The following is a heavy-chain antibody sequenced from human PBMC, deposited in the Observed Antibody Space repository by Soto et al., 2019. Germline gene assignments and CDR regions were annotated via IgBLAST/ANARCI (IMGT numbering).Heavy chain of an antibody. CDR2: INSDGSST. J-gene: IGHJ6*02. CDR3: ARSLPTGDWNYNGMDV. V-gene: IGHV3-74*01. Sequence: GGSLRLSCAASGFTFSSYWMHWVRQAPGKGLVWVSRINSDGSSTSYADSVKGRFTISRDNAKNTLYLQMNSLRAEDTAVYYCARSLPTGDWNYNGMDVWGQGTTVTVSS. CDR1: GFTFSSYW. D-gene: IGHD2-21*02.